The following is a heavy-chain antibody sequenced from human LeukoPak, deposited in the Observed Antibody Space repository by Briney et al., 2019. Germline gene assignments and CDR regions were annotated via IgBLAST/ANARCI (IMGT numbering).Heavy chain of an antibody. V-gene: IGHV3-23*01. CDR3: ARAGYYDSSGYMDY. CDR2: ISGSGGNT. CDR1: GFTFSSYA. Sequence: GGSLRLSCAASGFTFSSYAMSWVRQVPGKGLEWVSSISGSGGNTYYADSVKGRFTISRDNSKNTLYLQMNSLRAEDTAVYYCARAGYYDSSGYMDYWGQGTLVTVSS. J-gene: IGHJ4*02. D-gene: IGHD3-22*01.